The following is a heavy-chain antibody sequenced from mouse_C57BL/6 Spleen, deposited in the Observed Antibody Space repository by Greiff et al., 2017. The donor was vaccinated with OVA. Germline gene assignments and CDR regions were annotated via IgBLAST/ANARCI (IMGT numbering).Heavy chain of an antibody. CDR1: GFTFSDFY. J-gene: IGHJ1*03. CDR3: ARDAEDYYGSSYWYFDV. CDR2: SRNKANDYTT. Sequence: EVQRVESGGGLVQSGRSLRLSCATSGFTFSDFYMEWVRQAPGKGLEWIAASRNKANDYTTEYSASVKGRFIVSRDTSQSILYLQMNALRAEDTAIYYCARDAEDYYGSSYWYFDVWGTGTTVTVSS. V-gene: IGHV7-1*01. D-gene: IGHD1-1*01.